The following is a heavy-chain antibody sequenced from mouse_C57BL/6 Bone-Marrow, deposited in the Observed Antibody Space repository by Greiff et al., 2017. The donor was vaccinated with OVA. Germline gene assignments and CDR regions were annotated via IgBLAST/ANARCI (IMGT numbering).Heavy chain of an antibody. Sequence: QVQLQQPGAELVKPGASVKMSCKASGYTFTSYWITWVKQRPGQGLEWIGDIYPGSGSTNYNEQFTSKAPLTVDTSSSPAYMQHSRLTSEDSAVYFCARGGNYYGSSYYAMDYWGQGTSVTVSS. CDR2: IYPGSGST. CDR3: ARGGNYYGSSYYAMDY. V-gene: IGHV1-55*01. J-gene: IGHJ4*01. D-gene: IGHD1-1*01. CDR1: GYTFTSYW.